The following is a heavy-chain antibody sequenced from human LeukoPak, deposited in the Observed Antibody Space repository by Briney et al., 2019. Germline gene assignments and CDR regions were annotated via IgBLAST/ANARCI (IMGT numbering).Heavy chain of an antibody. CDR3: ARDEGYCSGGSCYYFDY. D-gene: IGHD2-15*01. J-gene: IGHJ4*02. CDR1: GFTFDDYG. Sequence: PGGSLRLSCAASGFTFDDYGMSWVRHAPGKGLEWVSGINWNGGSTGYADSVKGRFTISRDNAKNSLYLQMNSLRAEDTALYYCARDEGYCSGGSCYYFDYWGQGTLVTVSS. CDR2: INWNGGST. V-gene: IGHV3-20*04.